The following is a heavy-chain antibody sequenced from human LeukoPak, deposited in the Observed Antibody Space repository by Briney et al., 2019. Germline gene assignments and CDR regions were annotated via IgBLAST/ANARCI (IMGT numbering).Heavy chain of an antibody. J-gene: IGHJ6*04. CDR3: ARERYYGSGSYYRKPYGMDV. Sequence: PSETLSLTCAVYGGYFSGYYWSWIRQPPGKGLEWIGETNHRGSTHYNPSLKSGVTISVATSKNQFSLKLSSVTAADTAVYYCARERYYGSGSYYRKPYGMDVWGKGTTVTVSS. CDR1: GGYFSGYY. V-gene: IGHV4-34*01. D-gene: IGHD3-10*01. CDR2: TNHRGST.